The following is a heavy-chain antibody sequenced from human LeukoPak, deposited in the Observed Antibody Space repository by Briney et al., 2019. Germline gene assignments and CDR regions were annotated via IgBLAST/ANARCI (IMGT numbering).Heavy chain of an antibody. Sequence: PSETLSLTCTVSGYSISSGYYWGWIRQPPGKGLEWIGSIYHSGSTYYNPSLKNRVTISVDTSKNQFSLKLSSVTAADTAVYYCARDLATDYYDSSGYNAFDIWGQGTMVTVSS. J-gene: IGHJ3*02. V-gene: IGHV4-38-2*02. CDR1: GYSISSGYY. D-gene: IGHD3-22*01. CDR2: IYHSGST. CDR3: ARDLATDYYDSSGYNAFDI.